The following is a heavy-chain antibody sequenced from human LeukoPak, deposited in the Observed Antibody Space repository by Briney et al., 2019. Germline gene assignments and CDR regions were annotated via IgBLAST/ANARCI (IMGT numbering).Heavy chain of an antibody. J-gene: IGHJ6*02. V-gene: IGHV4-59*01. D-gene: IGHD1-7*01. CDR1: GGSISSYY. CDR3: ARDNWNYGSSMDV. CDR2: IYYSGST. Sequence: PSETLSLTCTVSGGSISSYYWSWIRQPPGKGLEWIGYIYYSGSTNYNPSLKSRVTISVDTSKNQYSLKLSSVTAADTAVYYCARDNWNYGSSMDVWGQGTTVTVSS.